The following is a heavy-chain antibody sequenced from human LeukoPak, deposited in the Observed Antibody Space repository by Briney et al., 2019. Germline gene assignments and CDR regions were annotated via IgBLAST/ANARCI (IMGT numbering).Heavy chain of an antibody. CDR2: INGDGSTT. V-gene: IGHV3-74*01. Sequence: PGGSLRLSCAASGFTFSSYWMHWVRQAPGKGLVWVSRINGDGSTTTYAGSVKGRFTISRDNAKNTLYLQMNSLRAEDTAVYYCARDRDGTAYYPLDFRGQGTLVTVSS. CDR1: GFTFSSYW. CDR3: ARDRDGTAYYPLDF. J-gene: IGHJ4*02. D-gene: IGHD3-22*01.